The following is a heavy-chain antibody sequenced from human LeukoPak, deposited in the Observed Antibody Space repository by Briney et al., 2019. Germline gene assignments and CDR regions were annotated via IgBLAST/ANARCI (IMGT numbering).Heavy chain of an antibody. V-gene: IGHV1-18*01. CDR1: GYSFTTYG. D-gene: IGHD3-3*01. CDR3: AREGYYDFWSGYLLKYNWFDP. CDR2: MSGYNGNP. Sequence: ASVKVSCKASGYSFTTYGINWVRQAPGQGLEWMGWMSGYNGNPNYAEKFQGRVTMTTDTSTGTAYMELSSLRSEDTAVYYCAREGYYDFWSGYLLKYNWFDPWGQGTLVTVSS. J-gene: IGHJ5*02.